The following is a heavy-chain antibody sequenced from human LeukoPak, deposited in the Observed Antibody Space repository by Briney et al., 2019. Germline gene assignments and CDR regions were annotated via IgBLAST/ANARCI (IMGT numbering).Heavy chain of an antibody. D-gene: IGHD3-22*01. CDR3: AKPDYYDSSGYYLRFFDH. CDR1: AFTFGDYT. CDR2: ISYDGSNK. Sequence: PGGSLRLSCTASAFTFGDYTMSWVRQAPGKGLEWVAVISYDGSNKYYADSVKGRFSISRDNSKSTLYLQMSSLRAEDTAVYYCAKPDYYDSSGYYLRFFDHWGQGTLVTVSS. J-gene: IGHJ4*02. V-gene: IGHV3-30*18.